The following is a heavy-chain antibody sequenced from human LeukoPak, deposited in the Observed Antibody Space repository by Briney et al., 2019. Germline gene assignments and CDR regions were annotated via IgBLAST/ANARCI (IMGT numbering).Heavy chain of an antibody. Sequence: PSETLSLTCAVYGGSFSGYYWGWIRQPPGKGLEWIGEINHSGSTNYNPSLKSRVTISVDTSKNQFSLKLSSVTAADTAVYYYARERRHYDYVWGSYSAFDPWGQGTLVTVSS. D-gene: IGHD3-16*01. CDR2: INHSGST. J-gene: IGHJ5*02. CDR1: GGSFSGYY. CDR3: ARERRHYDYVWGSYSAFDP. V-gene: IGHV4-34*01.